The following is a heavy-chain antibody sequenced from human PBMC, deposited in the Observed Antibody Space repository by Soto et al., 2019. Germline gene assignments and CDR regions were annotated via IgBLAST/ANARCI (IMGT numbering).Heavy chain of an antibody. D-gene: IGHD3-9*01. CDR2: ISGSSAAI. CDR1: GFTFSNYS. J-gene: IGHJ4*02. V-gene: IGHV3-48*02. Sequence: EVHLVESGGGPGQPGGSLRLSCAASGFTFSNYSMNWVRQVPGKGLEWVSYISGSSAAIYYAGSVEGRFTISRDNAQNSLFLQMNSLRDEDTAFYYCARGGVAVTGYRGIDFWGQGTLVTVSA. CDR3: ARGGVAVTGYRGIDF.